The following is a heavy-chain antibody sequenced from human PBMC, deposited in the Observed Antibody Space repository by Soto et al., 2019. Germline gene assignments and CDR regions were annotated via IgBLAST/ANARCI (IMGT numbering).Heavy chain of an antibody. Sequence: QVQLQESGPGLVKPSQTLSLTCTVSGGSISSGDYYWSWIRQPPGKGLEWIGYIYYSGSTYYNPSLKRRVTISVDPSKNQFSLKLSSVTAADTAVYYCAREGGIVGATTVDYWGQGTLVTVSS. CDR1: GGSISSGDYY. J-gene: IGHJ4*02. V-gene: IGHV4-30-4*01. D-gene: IGHD1-26*01. CDR3: AREGGIVGATTVDY. CDR2: IYYSGST.